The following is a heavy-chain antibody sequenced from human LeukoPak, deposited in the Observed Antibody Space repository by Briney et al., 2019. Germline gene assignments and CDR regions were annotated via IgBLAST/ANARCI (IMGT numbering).Heavy chain of an antibody. J-gene: IGHJ6*03. V-gene: IGHV3-53*01. CDR3: ARGPEGFYYYYYMDV. CDR2: IYSGGNT. Sequence: PGGSLRLSCTVSGFTVSSNSMSWVRQAPGKGLEWVSFIYSGGNTHYSDSLKGRFTISRDNSKNTLYLQMNSLRVEDTAVYYCARGPEGFYYYYYMDVWGKGTTVTVSS. CDR1: GFTVSSNS. D-gene: IGHD3-3*01.